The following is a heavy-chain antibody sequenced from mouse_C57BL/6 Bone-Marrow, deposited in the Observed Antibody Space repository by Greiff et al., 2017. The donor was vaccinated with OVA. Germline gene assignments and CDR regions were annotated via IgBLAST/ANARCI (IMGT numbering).Heavy chain of an antibody. J-gene: IGHJ1*03. D-gene: IGHD1-1*01. V-gene: IGHV1-47*01. CDR2: FHPYNDDT. CDR3: ATTPYYYGSSYWYFDV. Sequence: QVQLKESGAELVKPGASVKMSCKASGYTFTTYPIEWMKQNHGKSLEWIGNFHPYNDDTKYNEKFKGKATLTVEKSSSTVYLELSRLTSDDSAVYYCATTPYYYGSSYWYFDVWGTGTTVTVSS. CDR1: GYTFTTYP.